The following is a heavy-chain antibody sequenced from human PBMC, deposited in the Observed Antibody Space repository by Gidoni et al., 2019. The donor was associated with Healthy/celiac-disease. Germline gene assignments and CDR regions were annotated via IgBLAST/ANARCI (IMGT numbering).Heavy chain of an antibody. CDR1: GFTFSSEG. D-gene: IGHD1-1*01. CDR2: IWYDGSNK. J-gene: IGHJ3*02. CDR3: AKTRDHVQLEPDDAFDI. V-gene: IGHV3-33*06. Sequence: QVQLVESGGGVVQPGRSLRLSGAASGFTFSSEGMDWVRPAPGKGLEGVAVIWYDGSNKYYADSVKGRFTISRDNSKNTLYLQMNSLRAEDTAVYYCAKTRDHVQLEPDDAFDIWGQGTMVTVSS.